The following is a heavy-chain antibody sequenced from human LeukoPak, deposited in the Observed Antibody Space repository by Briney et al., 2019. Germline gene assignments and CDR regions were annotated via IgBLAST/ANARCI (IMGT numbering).Heavy chain of an antibody. CDR1: GFTFSSYA. CDR2: IIPILGIA. V-gene: IGHV1-69*04. Sequence: GGSLRLSCAASGFTFSSYAMSWVRQAPGQGLEWMGRIIPILGIANYAQKFQGRVTITADKSTSTAYMELSSLRSEDTAVYYCARERDHVVVVAATTRYYYYYMDVWGKGTTVTVSS. D-gene: IGHD2-15*01. CDR3: ARERDHVVVVAATTRYYYYYMDV. J-gene: IGHJ6*03.